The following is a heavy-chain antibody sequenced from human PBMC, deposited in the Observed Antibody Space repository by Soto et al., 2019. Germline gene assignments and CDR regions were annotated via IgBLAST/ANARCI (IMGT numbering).Heavy chain of an antibody. V-gene: IGHV4-31*01. D-gene: IGHD3-22*01. CDR1: GGSISSGNNY. CDR3: ARTSYDSSGTAADP. CDR2: IYYSGSS. Sequence: QVQLQESGPGLVKPSQTLSLTCTVSGGSISSGNNYWSWIRQHPGKGLEWIGYIYYSGSSYYNPSLKSLVTISVDTSKNQFSLKLSSVTAADTAVYYCARTSYDSSGTAADPWGQGTLVTVSS. J-gene: IGHJ5*02.